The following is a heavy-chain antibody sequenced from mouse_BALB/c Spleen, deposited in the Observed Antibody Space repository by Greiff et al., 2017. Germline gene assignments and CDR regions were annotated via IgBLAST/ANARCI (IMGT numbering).Heavy chain of an antibody. J-gene: IGHJ4*01. Sequence: EVQLQQSGAELVKPGASVKLSCTASGFNIKDTYMHWVKQRPEQGLEWIGRIVPANGNTKYDPKFQGKATITADTSSNTAYLQLSSLTSEDTAVYYCTRDYRYDEGYYCSMDYWGQGTTVTVSS. CDR1: GFNIKDTY. V-gene: IGHV14-3*02. CDR3: TRDYRYDEGYYCSMDY. D-gene: IGHD2-14*01. CDR2: IVPANGNT.